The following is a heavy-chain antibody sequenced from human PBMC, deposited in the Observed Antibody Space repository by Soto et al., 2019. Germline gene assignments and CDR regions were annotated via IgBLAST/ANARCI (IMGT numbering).Heavy chain of an antibody. CDR2: ISYDGSNK. Sequence: QVQLVESGGGVVQPGRSLRLSCAASGFTFSSYGMHWVRQAPGKGLEWVAVISYDGSNKYYADSVKGRFTISRDISKKTLYLQMNSLRPEDTAVYYCARSPYSVSYLADFAYWGQGTLVSVSS. V-gene: IGHV3-30*03. CDR1: GFTFSSYG. D-gene: IGHD1-26*01. J-gene: IGHJ4*02. CDR3: ARSPYSVSYLADFAY.